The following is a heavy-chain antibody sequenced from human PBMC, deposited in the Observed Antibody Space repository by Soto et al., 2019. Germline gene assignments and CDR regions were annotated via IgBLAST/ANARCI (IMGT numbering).Heavy chain of an antibody. V-gene: IGHV1-46*01. CDR3: ARDRDYPGNVWFDT. CDR2: INPSGAST. CDR1: GYVFSSYY. J-gene: IGHJ5*02. D-gene: IGHD3-10*01. Sequence: SSVKVSCKASGYVFSSYYMHWLRQTPGQGLEWMGIINPSGASTSYAQKFQGRVTMTRDTSTSTLYMELSSLRSEDTAVYYCARDRDYPGNVWFDTWGQGTLVTVSS.